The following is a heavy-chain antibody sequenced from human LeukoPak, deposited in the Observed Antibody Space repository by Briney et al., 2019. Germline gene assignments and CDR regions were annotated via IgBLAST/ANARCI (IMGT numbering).Heavy chain of an antibody. V-gene: IGHV3-23*01. CDR3: AKVRVYSSGWNGPSDF. CDR2: ISGSGGSGAGT. D-gene: IGHD6-19*01. Sequence: PGGSLRLSCAASGFIFSNYAMSWVRQAPGKGLEWVSAISGSGGSGAGTYYADSVKGRFTISRDNSKNTLYLQMNSLSAEDTAVYYCAKVRVYSSGWNGPSDFWGLGTMVTVSS. CDR1: GFIFSNYA. J-gene: IGHJ3*01.